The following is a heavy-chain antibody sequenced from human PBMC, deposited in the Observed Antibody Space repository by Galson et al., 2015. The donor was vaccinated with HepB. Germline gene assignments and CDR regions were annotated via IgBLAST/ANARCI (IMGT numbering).Heavy chain of an antibody. D-gene: IGHD5-18*01. J-gene: IGHJ4*02. CDR3: AKASWGHVDTAMVTDY. CDR2: ISGSGGST. CDR1: GFTFSSYA. Sequence: SLRLSCAASGFTFSSYAMSWVRQAPGKGLEWVSAISGSGGSTYYADSVKGRFTISRDNSKNTLYLQMNSLRAEDTAVYYCAKASWGHVDTAMVTDYWGQGTLVTVSS. V-gene: IGHV3-23*01.